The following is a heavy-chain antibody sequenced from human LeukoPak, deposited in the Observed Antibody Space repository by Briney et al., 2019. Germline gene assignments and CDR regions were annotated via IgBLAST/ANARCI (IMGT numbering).Heavy chain of an antibody. CDR1: GFTFSSYA. Sequence: GGSLRLSCAGSGFTFSSYAMSWVRQAPGKGLEWVSAISGSGGSTCYADSVKGRFTISRDNSKNTLYLQMNSLRAEDTAVYYCAKVRSPGPYIAAAGTSGYYCYYGMDVWGQGTTVTVSS. D-gene: IGHD6-13*01. CDR2: ISGSGGST. V-gene: IGHV3-23*01. CDR3: AKVRSPGPYIAAAGTSGYYCYYGMDV. J-gene: IGHJ6*02.